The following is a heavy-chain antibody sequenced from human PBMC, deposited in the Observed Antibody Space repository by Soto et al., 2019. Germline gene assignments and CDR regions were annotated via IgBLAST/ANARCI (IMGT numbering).Heavy chain of an antibody. D-gene: IGHD5-18*01. CDR1: GFTFSSYW. V-gene: IGHV3-74*01. CDR2: INSDGSST. Sequence: EVQLVESGGGLVQPGGSLRLSCAAAGFTFSSYWMHWARQAPGKGLVWVSRINSDGSSTFYADSVKGRFTISRDNAKNTVYLQMNGLRVEDTAVYYCARGIQYRYGMDVWGQGTTVTVSS. CDR3: ARGIQYRYGMDV. J-gene: IGHJ6*02.